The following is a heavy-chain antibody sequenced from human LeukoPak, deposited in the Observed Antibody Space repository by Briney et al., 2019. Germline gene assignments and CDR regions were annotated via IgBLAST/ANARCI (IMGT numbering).Heavy chain of an antibody. Sequence: GGSLRLSCAASGFTFSSYAMSWVRQAPGKGLEWVSSISSSSSYIYYADSVKGRFTISRDNAKNSLYLQMNSLRAEDTAVYYCARGPYSSSNFVYWGQGTLVTVSS. CDR1: GFTFSSYA. CDR3: ARGPYSSSNFVY. CDR2: ISSSSSYI. V-gene: IGHV3-21*01. J-gene: IGHJ4*02. D-gene: IGHD6-13*01.